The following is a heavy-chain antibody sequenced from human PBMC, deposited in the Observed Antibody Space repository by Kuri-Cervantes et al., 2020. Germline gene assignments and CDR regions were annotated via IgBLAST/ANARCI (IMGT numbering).Heavy chain of an antibody. CDR1: GGSISFDGYS. CDR2: IYHSGST. CDR3: ARGRIAAAGTRWFDP. V-gene: IGHV4-30-2*01. D-gene: IGHD6-13*01. J-gene: IGHJ5*02. Sequence: LRLSCAVSGGSISFDGYSWSWIRQPPGKGLEWIGYIYHSGSTYYNPSLKSRVTISVDTSKNQFSLKLSSVTAADTAVYYCARGRIAAAGTRWFDPWGQGTLVTVSS.